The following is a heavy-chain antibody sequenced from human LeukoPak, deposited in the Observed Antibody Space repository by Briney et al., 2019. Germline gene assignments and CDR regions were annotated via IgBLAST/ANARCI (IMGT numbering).Heavy chain of an antibody. CDR2: INHSGST. D-gene: IGHD6-19*01. J-gene: IGHJ4*02. V-gene: IGHV4-34*01. Sequence: ASETLSLTCAVYGGSFSGYYWSWIRQPPGKGLEWIGEINHSGSTNYNPSLKSRVTISVDTSKNQFSLKLSSVTAADTAVYYCARAKRPYSSGWYYFDYWGQGTLVTVSS. CDR3: ARAKRPYSSGWYYFDY. CDR1: GGSFSGYY.